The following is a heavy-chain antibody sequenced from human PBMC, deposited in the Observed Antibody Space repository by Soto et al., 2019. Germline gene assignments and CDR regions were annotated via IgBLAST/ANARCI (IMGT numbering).Heavy chain of an antibody. D-gene: IGHD2-2*01. CDR1: GFTVSSNY. CDR3: ARVLSFCSSTSCYYYYYGMDV. CDR2: IYSGGST. J-gene: IGHJ6*02. Sequence: GGSLRLSCAASGFTVSSNYMSWVRQAPGKGLEWVSVIYSGGSTYYADSVKGRFTISRDNSKNTLYLQMNSLRAEDTAVYYCARVLSFCSSTSCYYYYYGMDVWGQGTTVTVSS. V-gene: IGHV3-66*01.